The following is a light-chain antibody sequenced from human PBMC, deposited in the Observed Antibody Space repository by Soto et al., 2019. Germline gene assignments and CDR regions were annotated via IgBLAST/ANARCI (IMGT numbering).Light chain of an antibody. CDR2: EVT. CDR1: SSDVGGYNS. J-gene: IGLJ1*01. CDR3: SSYTSSSTRV. V-gene: IGLV2-14*01. Sequence: QSVLTQPASVSGSPGQSITISCTGTSSDVGGYNSVSWYQQHPGKDPKLVIYEVTNRPSGISNRFSGSKSGNTASLTISGLQAEDEADYYCSSYTSSSTRVFGTGTTVTVL.